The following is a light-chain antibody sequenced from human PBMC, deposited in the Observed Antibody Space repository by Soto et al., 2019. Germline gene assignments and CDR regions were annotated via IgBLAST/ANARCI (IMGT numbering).Light chain of an antibody. J-gene: IGKJ2*01. CDR1: QGIGTW. V-gene: IGKV1-12*01. CDR2: AAS. Sequence: DIQMTQSPSSVSASVGDTVTISCRASQGIGTWLAWYQQKPGKAPKLLIAAASSLQSGVPSRFSGSESGTDFTLTISSLQPEDFATYYCQQASTFPHTFGQGTKLEIK. CDR3: QQASTFPHT.